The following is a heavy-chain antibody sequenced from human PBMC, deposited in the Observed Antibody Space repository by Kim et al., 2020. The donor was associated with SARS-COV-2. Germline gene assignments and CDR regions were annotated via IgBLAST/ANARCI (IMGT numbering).Heavy chain of an antibody. CDR3: AKVWLFCSSTSCYLFDY. Sequence: GGSLRLSCAASGFTFSSYAMSWVRQAPGKGLEWVSAISGSGGSTYYADSVKGRFTISRDNSKNTLYLQMNSLRAEDTAVYYCAKVWLFCSSTSCYLFDYWGQGTLVTVSS. D-gene: IGHD2-2*01. CDR1: GFTFSSYA. J-gene: IGHJ4*02. CDR2: ISGSGGST. V-gene: IGHV3-23*01.